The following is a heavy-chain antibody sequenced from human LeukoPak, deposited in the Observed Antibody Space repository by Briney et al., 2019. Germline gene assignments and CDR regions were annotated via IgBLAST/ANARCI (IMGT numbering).Heavy chain of an antibody. CDR3: ARGRRSIVPAALFLGNWFDP. J-gene: IGHJ5*02. D-gene: IGHD2-2*01. V-gene: IGHV4-59*12. Sequence: PSETLSLTCTVSGGSISSYYWSWIRQPPGKGLEWIGYISNSGDTNYTPSLKSRVAMSVDTSKNQFSLKLSSVTAADTAVYYYARGRRSIVPAALFLGNWFDPWGQGTLVTVSS. CDR2: ISNSGDT. CDR1: GGSISSYY.